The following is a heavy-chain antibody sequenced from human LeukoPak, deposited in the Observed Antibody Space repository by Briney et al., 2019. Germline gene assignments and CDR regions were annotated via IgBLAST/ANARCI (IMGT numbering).Heavy chain of an antibody. CDR1: GGSISSGGYY. Sequence: SETLSLTCTVSGGSISSGGYYWSWIRQHPAKGLERIGDIYYSGSTYYKPSLKSRVTISVDTSKNQFSLKLSSVTAADTVVYYCARDRWITMVRGVERYYYYVMDVWGQGNTVTVSS. CDR2: IYYSGST. CDR3: ARDRWITMVRGVERYYYYVMDV. V-gene: IGHV4-31*03. D-gene: IGHD3-10*01. J-gene: IGHJ6*02.